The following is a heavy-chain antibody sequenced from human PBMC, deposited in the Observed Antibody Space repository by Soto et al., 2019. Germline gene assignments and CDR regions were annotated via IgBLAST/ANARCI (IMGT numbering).Heavy chain of an antibody. CDR2: INQDGSEK. D-gene: IGHD7-27*01. CDR3: ARGRAWDFDY. V-gene: IGHV3-7*01. Sequence: EVQLVESGGGLVQPGGSLRLSCAASGFSFSNIWMKWVRQAPGKGLDWVANINQDGSEKYYVDSVKGRFTISRDNAKKSLYLQMNSLRVEDTAVYDCARGRAWDFDYWGQGTLVTVSS. J-gene: IGHJ4*02. CDR1: GFSFSNIW.